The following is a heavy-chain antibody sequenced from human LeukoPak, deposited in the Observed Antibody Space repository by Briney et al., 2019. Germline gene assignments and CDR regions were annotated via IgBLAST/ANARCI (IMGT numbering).Heavy chain of an antibody. D-gene: IGHD2-2*01. CDR3: ARGFCSSTTRYQGPFDF. Sequence: GGSLRLSCAASGFTFSSAWMIWDRHAPGKGLEWVGHIKNKTNGETPDYAAPVKGRFIISRHDSKNTLYLQTHSLRTEDTAVYYCARGFCSSTTRYQGPFDFWGQGTLVTVSS. CDR2: IKNKTNGETP. V-gene: IGHV3-15*01. CDR1: GFTFSSAW. J-gene: IGHJ4*02.